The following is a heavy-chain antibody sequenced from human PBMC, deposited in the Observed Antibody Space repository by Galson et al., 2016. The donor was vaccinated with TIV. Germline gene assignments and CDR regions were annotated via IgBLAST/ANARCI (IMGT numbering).Heavy chain of an antibody. D-gene: IGHD1-20*01. Sequence: SLRLSCAASGFTFTTSFMYGVRQAPGKGLEWVSRIVPDGETTVYADSVRGRFTIPRDNAKSTLYLQMTSLRAEDTAIYYCVKYNWQQPDSWGQGTLGYVSS. CDR2: IVPDGETT. V-gene: IGHV3-74*01. J-gene: IGHJ5*01. CDR3: VKYNWQQPDS. CDR1: GFTFTTSF.